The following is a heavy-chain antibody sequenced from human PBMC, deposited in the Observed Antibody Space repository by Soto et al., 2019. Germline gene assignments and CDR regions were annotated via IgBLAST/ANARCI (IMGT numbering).Heavy chain of an antibody. J-gene: IGHJ4*02. Sequence: QVQLVQSGAEVTKPGASVKVSCKTSGYTFSTYGLSWVRQAPGQGLEWMGWSVADSGNTVYAQKFQGRVTVTTDRSTNTAYMELRSLRSDDTALYYCARVAGYGSGSRHVDNLGQGTLFTVSS. CDR3: ARVAGYGSGSRHVDN. CDR1: GYTFSTYG. V-gene: IGHV1-18*01. CDR2: SVADSGNT. D-gene: IGHD3-10*01.